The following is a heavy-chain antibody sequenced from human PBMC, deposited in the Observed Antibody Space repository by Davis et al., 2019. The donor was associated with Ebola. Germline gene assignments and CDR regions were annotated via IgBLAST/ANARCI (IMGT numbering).Heavy chain of an antibody. CDR2: IYPADSDT. D-gene: IGHD2-15*01. V-gene: IGHV5-51*01. CDR1: GYSFTNFW. CDR3: ARHIRDCSGGSCYSERDYYYGVDV. Sequence: GESLKISCKGSGYSFTNFWIGWVRQMPGKGLEWMGVIYPADSDTRYSPSFQGQVTISADKSISTAYLQWSSLKASDTAMYYCARHIRDCSGGSCYSERDYYYGVDVWGQGTTVTVSS. J-gene: IGHJ6*02.